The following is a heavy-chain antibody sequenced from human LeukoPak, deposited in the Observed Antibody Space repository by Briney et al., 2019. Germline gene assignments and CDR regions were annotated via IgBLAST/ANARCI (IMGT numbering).Heavy chain of an antibody. CDR1: GGSISSSSYY. V-gene: IGHV4-39*07. D-gene: IGHD3-16*01. Sequence: PSETLSLTCTVSGGSISSSSYYWGWIRQPPGKGLEWIGSIYYSGSTYYSPSLESRVTISVDTFNNHFSLRMSSVTAADTAIYFCARGAGGPDYWGQGILVTVSS. CDR3: ARGAGGPDY. CDR2: IYYSGST. J-gene: IGHJ4*02.